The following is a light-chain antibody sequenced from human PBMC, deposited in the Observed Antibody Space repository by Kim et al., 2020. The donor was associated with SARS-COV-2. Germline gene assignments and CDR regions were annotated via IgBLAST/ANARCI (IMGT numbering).Light chain of an antibody. CDR3: QQRRNWPPLT. V-gene: IGKV3-11*01. J-gene: IGKJ4*01. CDR1: QNVDIY. CDR2: DAT. Sequence: LSPGERATLSCRASQNVDIYLAWYQQKPGQAPRLLIYDATNRATGIPDRFSGSGSGTDFTLTISGLEPEDFAIYYCQQRRNWPPLTFGGGTKLEI.